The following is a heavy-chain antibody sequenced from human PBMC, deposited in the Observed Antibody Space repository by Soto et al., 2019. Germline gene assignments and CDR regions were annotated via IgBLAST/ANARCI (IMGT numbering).Heavy chain of an antibody. CDR1: GFTFSSYA. CDR3: AKVYYDSSGYLDY. D-gene: IGHD3-22*01. Sequence: LRLSCAASGFTFSSYAMSWVRQAPGKGLEWVSAISGSGGSTYYADSVKGRFTISRDNSKNTLYLQMNSLRAEDTAVYYCAKVYYDSSGYLDYWGQGTLVTVSS. CDR2: ISGSGGST. V-gene: IGHV3-23*01. J-gene: IGHJ4*02.